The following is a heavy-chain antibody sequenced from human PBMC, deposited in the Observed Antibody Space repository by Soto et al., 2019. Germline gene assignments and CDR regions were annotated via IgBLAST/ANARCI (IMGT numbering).Heavy chain of an antibody. CDR2: IFYSGRT. J-gene: IGHJ4*02. Sequence: PSETLSLTCTVSDASISSGDYYWTWIRQPPGKGLEWIAYIFYSGRTDYNPSLASRVTISVDTSKNIFSLKVNSVTAADTAVYYCARGNYSDYRSSFDFWGQGALLTVSS. D-gene: IGHD4-17*01. CDR3: ARGNYSDYRSSFDF. V-gene: IGHV4-30-4*01. CDR1: DASISSGDYY.